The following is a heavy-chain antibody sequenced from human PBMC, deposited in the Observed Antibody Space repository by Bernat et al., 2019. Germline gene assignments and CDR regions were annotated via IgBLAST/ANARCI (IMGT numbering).Heavy chain of an antibody. D-gene: IGHD3-9*01. CDR3: ARDNLNYDILTGSFDY. J-gene: IGHJ4*02. CDR2: ISTYNGDT. CDR1: GYTFSTFG. V-gene: IGHV1-18*01. Sequence: QVQLVQSGAEVKKPGASVKVSCKASGYTFSTFGISWVRQAPGQGLEWMGWISTYNGDTNYAQKVQGRVTLTTDTSTSTAYMELWSLTSDDTAVYYCARDNLNYDILTGSFDYWGQGTLVTVSS.